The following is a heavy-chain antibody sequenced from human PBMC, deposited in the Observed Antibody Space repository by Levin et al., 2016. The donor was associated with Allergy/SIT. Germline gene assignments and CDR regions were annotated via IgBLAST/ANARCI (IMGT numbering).Heavy chain of an antibody. J-gene: IGHJ4*02. V-gene: IGHV5-51*01. D-gene: IGHD3-22*01. CDR3: ATLRDYYDSSGMYYFDY. Sequence: VRQMPGKGLEWMGIIYPGDSDTRYSPSFQGQVTISADKSISTAYLQWSSLKASDTAMYYCATLRDYYDSSGMYYFDYWGQGTLVTVSS. CDR2: IYPGDSDT.